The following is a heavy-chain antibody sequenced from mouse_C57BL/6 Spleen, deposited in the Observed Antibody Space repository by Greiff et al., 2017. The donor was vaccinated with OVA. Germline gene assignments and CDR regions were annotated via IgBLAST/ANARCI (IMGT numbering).Heavy chain of an antibody. CDR2: IYPGSGNT. J-gene: IGHJ2*01. V-gene: IGHV1-84*01. CDR3: ARAVQIYYYGSTFFDY. D-gene: IGHD1-1*01. CDR1: GYTFTDYY. Sequence: VQLQQSGPELVKPGASVKISCKASGYTFTDYYINWVKQRPGQGLEWIGWIYPGSGNTKYNEKFKGKATLTVDTSSSTAYMQLSSLTSEDSAVYFCARAVQIYYYGSTFFDYWGQGTTLTVSS.